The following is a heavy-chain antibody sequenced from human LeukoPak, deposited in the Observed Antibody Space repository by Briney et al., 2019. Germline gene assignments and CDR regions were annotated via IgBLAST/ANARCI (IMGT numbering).Heavy chain of an antibody. CDR2: ISGSGGST. D-gene: IGHD6-19*01. V-gene: IGHV3-23*01. J-gene: IGHJ4*02. Sequence: GGSLRLSCAASGFTFSSYAMSWVRQAPGKGLEWVSAISGSGGSTYYADSVRGRFTISRDNSKNTLYLQMNSLRAEDTAVYYCAKGYQKIAVADSFDYWGQGTLVTVSS. CDR3: AKGYQKIAVADSFDY. CDR1: GFTFSSYA.